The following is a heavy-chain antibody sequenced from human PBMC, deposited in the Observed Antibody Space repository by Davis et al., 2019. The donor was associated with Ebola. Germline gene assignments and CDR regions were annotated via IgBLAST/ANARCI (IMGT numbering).Heavy chain of an antibody. CDR3: ARHDDY. Sequence: GGSLRLSCAASGFTFSTYSMNWVRQAPGKGLEWVSSISSRSSYIYYADSVKGRFTVSRDNAKNSLYLQMNSLRDEDTALYYCARHDDYWGQGTLVTVSS. CDR1: GFTFSTYS. V-gene: IGHV3-21*01. J-gene: IGHJ4*02. CDR2: ISSRSSYI.